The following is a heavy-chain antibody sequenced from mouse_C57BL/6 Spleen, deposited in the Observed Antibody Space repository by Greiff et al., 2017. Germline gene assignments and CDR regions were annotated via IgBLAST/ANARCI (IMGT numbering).Heavy chain of an antibody. D-gene: IGHD1-1*01. CDR2: IWTGGGT. CDR1: GFSLTSYA. Sequence: QVQLQQSGPGLVAPSQSLSITCTVSGFSLTSYAISWVRQPPGKGLEWLGVIWTGGGTNYNSALKSRLSISKDNSKSQVFLKMNSLQTDDTARYYCAREDYGSSHYFDYWGQGTTLTVSS. J-gene: IGHJ2*01. V-gene: IGHV2-9-1*01. CDR3: AREDYGSSHYFDY.